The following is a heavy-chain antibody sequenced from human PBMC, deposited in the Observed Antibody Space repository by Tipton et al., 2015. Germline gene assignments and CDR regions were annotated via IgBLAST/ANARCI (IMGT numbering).Heavy chain of an antibody. CDR3: ARSRYTVTPDS. J-gene: IGHJ4*02. CDR1: GYSISSGYY. CDR2: FFHSGNT. Sequence: TLSLTCDVSGYSISSGYYWSWIRQPPGKGLEWIGSFFHSGNTFHNPSLRSRVIISVDTSKNQFSLTVTSATAADTAVYYCARSRYTVTPDSWGQGTLVTVSS. D-gene: IGHD4-17*01. V-gene: IGHV4-38-2*01.